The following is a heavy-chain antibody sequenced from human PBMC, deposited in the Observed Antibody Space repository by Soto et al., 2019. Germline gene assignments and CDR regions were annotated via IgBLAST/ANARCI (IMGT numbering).Heavy chain of an antibody. D-gene: IGHD2-15*01. J-gene: IGHJ6*02. CDR1: GFTFGDYA. CDR3: TRDIVVVVAATPSYYYYGMDV. CDR2: IRSKAYGGTT. Sequence: AGGSLRLSCTASGFTFGDYAMSWFRQAPGKGLEWVGFIRSKAYGGTTEYAASVKGRFTTSRDDSKSIAYLQMNSLKTEDTAVYYCTRDIVVVVAATPSYYYYGMDVWGQGTTVTVSS. V-gene: IGHV3-49*03.